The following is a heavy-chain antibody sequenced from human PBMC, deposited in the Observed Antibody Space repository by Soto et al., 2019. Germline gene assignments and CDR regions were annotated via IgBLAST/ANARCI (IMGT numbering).Heavy chain of an antibody. D-gene: IGHD2-15*01. Sequence: EVQLVESGGGLVQPGGSLRLSCAASGFTVSSNYMSWVRQAPGKGLEWVSVIYSGGSTYYADSVKGRFTITIHNSNNTLYLQMNSLRAEDTAVYYCSRASLGYFSGGSCPGDYWGQGTLVTVSS. CDR2: IYSGGST. J-gene: IGHJ4*02. CDR3: SRASLGYFSGGSCPGDY. CDR1: GFTVSSNY. V-gene: IGHV3-53*04.